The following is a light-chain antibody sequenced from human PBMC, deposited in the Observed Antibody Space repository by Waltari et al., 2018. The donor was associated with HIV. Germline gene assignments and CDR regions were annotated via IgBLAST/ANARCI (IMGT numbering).Light chain of an antibody. CDR1: QSVSSY. J-gene: IGKJ1*01. CDR3: QQRSNSPRT. Sequence: EIVLTQSPATLSLSPGERATLTCRSSQSVSSYLAWYQQKPGQAPRLLIYGASNRATGIPARFSGSGSGTDFTLTISSLEPEDFAVYYCQQRSNSPRTFGQGTKVEFK. CDR2: GAS. V-gene: IGKV3-11*01.